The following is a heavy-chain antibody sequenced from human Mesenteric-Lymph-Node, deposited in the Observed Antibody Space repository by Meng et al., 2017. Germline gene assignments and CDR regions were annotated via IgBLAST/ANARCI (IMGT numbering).Heavy chain of an antibody. Sequence: GQRQGPGPGLGTTYQTLSPTGTVSGGSISSGDYYWSWIRQPPGKGLEWIGYLYYSGSTYYNPSLKSRVTISVDTSKNQFSPKLNSVTAADTAVYYCASSDYYRSDYWGQGTLVTVSS. V-gene: IGHV4-30-4*01. CDR1: GGSISSGDYY. CDR3: ASSDYYRSDY. J-gene: IGHJ4*02. CDR2: LYYSGST. D-gene: IGHD3-22*01.